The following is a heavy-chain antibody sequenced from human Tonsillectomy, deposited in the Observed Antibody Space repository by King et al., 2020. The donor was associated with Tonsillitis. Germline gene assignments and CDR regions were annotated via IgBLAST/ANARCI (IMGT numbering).Heavy chain of an antibody. CDR1: GYIFTSYW. J-gene: IGHJ5*01. Sequence: QLVQSGAEVKKPEESLKISCKGSGYIFTSYWIGWVRQKPGKGLEWMGMIYPDDSDTRYSPSFQGQVTISADKSISTVYLQWSSLKASDTALYYCASREVGYNWFDSWGQGTLVTVSS. V-gene: IGHV5-51*01. CDR2: IYPDDSDT. D-gene: IGHD1-26*01. CDR3: ASREVGYNWFDS.